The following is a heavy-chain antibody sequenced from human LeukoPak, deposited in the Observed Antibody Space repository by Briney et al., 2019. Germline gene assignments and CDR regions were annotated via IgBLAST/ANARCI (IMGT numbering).Heavy chain of an antibody. CDR2: SSYSGSA. CDR1: GGSIRSSCYY. Sequence: SETLSLTCNVSGGSIRSSCYYWGWIRQPPGKGLEWIGSSSYSGSAYYNPSLKSRVTISVDTSKNQFSLKLSSVTAADTAVYYCATLLGVYYGSGSRGDVWGKGTTVTVSS. J-gene: IGHJ6*04. CDR3: ATLLGVYYGSGSRGDV. D-gene: IGHD3-10*01. V-gene: IGHV4-39*01.